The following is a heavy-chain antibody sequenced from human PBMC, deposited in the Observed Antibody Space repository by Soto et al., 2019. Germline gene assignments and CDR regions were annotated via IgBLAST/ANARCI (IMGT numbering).Heavy chain of an antibody. V-gene: IGHV4-34*01. Sequence: SETLSLTCAVYCGSFSGYYWTWIRQPPGTGLEWIGEINHSGSTNYNPSLKSRVTISVDTSKNQFSLKLTSVTAADTAVYYCARDKITGLFDYWGQGTVVTVSS. J-gene: IGHJ4*02. D-gene: IGHD2-8*02. CDR2: INHSGST. CDR3: ARDKITGLFDY. CDR1: CGSFSGYY.